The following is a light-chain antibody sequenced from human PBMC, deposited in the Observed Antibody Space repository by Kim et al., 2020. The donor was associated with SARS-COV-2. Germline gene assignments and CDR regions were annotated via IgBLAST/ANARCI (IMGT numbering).Light chain of an antibody. CDR1: SIGSKS. CDR2: YDS. Sequence: SYEMTQPPSVSVAPGKTARITCGGNSIGSKSVHWYQQKPGQAPVIVISYDSDRPSGIPERFSGSNSGNTATLTINRVETEDEADYYCQVWDSSSDHRVVFGGGTQLTVL. J-gene: IGLJ2*01. V-gene: IGLV3-21*04. CDR3: QVWDSSSDHRVV.